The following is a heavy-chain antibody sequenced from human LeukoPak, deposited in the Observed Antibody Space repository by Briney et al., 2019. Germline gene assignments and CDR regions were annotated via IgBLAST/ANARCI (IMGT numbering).Heavy chain of an antibody. V-gene: IGHV4-59*01. CDR2: IYYSGST. D-gene: IGHD3-22*01. J-gene: IGHJ5*02. CDR3: ARARGDYYDSSGYYYVSWFDP. Sequence: PSETLSLTCTVSGGSISSYYWSWIRQPPGKGLEWIGYIYYSGSTNYNPSLKSRVTISVDTSKNQFSLKLSSVTAADTAVYYCARARGDYYDSSGYYYVSWFDPWGQGTLVTVSS. CDR1: GGSISSYY.